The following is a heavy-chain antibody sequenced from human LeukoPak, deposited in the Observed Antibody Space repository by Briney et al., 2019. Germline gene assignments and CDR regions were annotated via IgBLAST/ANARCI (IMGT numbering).Heavy chain of an antibody. Sequence: SETLSLTCTVSAGSVGSSDSSWVWVRQPPGKGLERVGSIYYGGTTHSNPSLKSRVTVSVDTSTTQFSLSLPSLTPPVNAVFYCARRGLVVFPLWGQGTLVSVSS. CDR3: ARRGLVVFPL. CDR1: AGSVGSSDSS. D-gene: IGHD2-21*01. CDR2: IYYGGTT. J-gene: IGHJ4*02. V-gene: IGHV4-39*01.